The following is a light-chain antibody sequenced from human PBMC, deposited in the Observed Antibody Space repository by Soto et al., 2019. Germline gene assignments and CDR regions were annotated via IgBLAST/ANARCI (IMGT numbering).Light chain of an antibody. Sequence: QSVLTQPASVSGSPGQSIAISCTGTSSDVGGYNYVSWYQHHPGKAPKLMIYDVSNRPSGVSNRFSGSKSGNTASLTISGLQAEDEAAYYCSSYTSSSTSVFGTGTKVTVL. CDR2: DVS. V-gene: IGLV2-14*03. CDR3: SSYTSSSTSV. CDR1: SSDVGGYNY. J-gene: IGLJ1*01.